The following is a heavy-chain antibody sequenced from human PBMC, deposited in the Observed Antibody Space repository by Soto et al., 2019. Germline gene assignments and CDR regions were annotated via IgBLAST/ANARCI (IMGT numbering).Heavy chain of an antibody. CDR1: GASINTNW. Sequence: VQLQESGPGLVKPSGTLSLTCAVSGASINTNWWSWVRQPPGKGLEWIGEVYHSGSTNYNPSLMGRVAMSLDKASKPLALQLSSVTAADTAVYYCARHIAVAGTRGFDYWGQGTLVTVSS. CDR2: VYHSGST. CDR3: ARHIAVAGTRGFDY. J-gene: IGHJ4*02. V-gene: IGHV4-4*02. D-gene: IGHD6-19*01.